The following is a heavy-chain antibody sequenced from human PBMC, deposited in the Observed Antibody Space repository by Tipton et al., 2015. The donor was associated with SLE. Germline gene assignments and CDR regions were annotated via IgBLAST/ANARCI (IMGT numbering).Heavy chain of an antibody. Sequence: SLRLSCAASGFAFSNYWMHWVRQVPGKGLVWVARIKSDGSSTAYADSVEGRFFISRDNAMNTLSLQMRNLRADDTALYYCVRDRGVVIARHFWGQGTQVTFSS. D-gene: IGHD3-16*02. CDR1: GFAFSNYW. CDR2: IKSDGSST. V-gene: IGHV3-74*01. J-gene: IGHJ4*02. CDR3: VRDRGVVIARHF.